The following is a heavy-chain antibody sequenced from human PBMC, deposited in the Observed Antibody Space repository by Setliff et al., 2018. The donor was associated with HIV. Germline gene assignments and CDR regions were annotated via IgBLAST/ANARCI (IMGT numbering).Heavy chain of an antibody. Sequence: ASVKVSCKASGYTFSDYYIHWVRQAPGQGFEWMGRINPNTGGTKFAQKFQGSVTMTRDTSISTAYMELRRLRSDDTAVYYCASRFGAYDSSGYEHDAFNIWGQGTMVTVSS. CDR1: GYTFSDYY. V-gene: IGHV1-2*06. D-gene: IGHD3-22*01. CDR3: ASRFGAYDSSGYEHDAFNI. J-gene: IGHJ3*02. CDR2: INPNTGGT.